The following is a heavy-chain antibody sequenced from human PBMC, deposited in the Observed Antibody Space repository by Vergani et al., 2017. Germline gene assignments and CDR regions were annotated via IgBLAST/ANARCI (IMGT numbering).Heavy chain of an antibody. CDR1: GESFSSFY. CDR2: INNDGHT. CDR3: AVRPRVNLVGGEIVTKRTFDD. D-gene: IGHD3-10*01. V-gene: IGHV4-34*02. Sequence: QVQLQQWGAGVVKPSGTLSLTCAVFGESFSSFYWSWIRQPPGKGLEWIGEINNDGHTNYNPSLESRVTVSRDTAKNQFSLNLMTVTAADTAMYYWAVRPRVNLVGGEIVTKRTFDDWSQGSLVTVSS. J-gene: IGHJ4*02.